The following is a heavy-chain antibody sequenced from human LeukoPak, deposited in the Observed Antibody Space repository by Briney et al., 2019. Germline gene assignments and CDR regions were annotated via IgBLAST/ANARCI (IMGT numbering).Heavy chain of an antibody. CDR1: GGSFSGYY. D-gene: IGHD6-19*01. CDR3: ARPRQWLVRAPDAFDI. J-gene: IGHJ3*02. V-gene: IGHV4-34*01. CDR2: INHSGST. Sequence: SETLSLTCAVYGGSFSGYYWSWIRQPPGKGLEWIEEINHSGSTNYNPSLKSRVTISVDASKNQFSLKLSSVTAADTAVYYCARPRQWLVRAPDAFDIWGQGTMVTVSS.